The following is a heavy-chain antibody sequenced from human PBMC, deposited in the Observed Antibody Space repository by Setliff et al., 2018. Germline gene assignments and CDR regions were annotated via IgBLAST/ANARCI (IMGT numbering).Heavy chain of an antibody. D-gene: IGHD1-20*01. Sequence: SETLSLTCAVYGGSFSGYYWSWIRQPPGKGLEWIGDINHSGSTNYNPSLESRVTMSVDTSKSQFSLNLRYVTAADTGLYYCARGRNIKLRLLDSWGQGKLVTVSS. V-gene: IGHV4-34*01. CDR1: GGSFSGYY. CDR3: ARGRNIKLRLLDS. CDR2: INHSGST. J-gene: IGHJ4*02.